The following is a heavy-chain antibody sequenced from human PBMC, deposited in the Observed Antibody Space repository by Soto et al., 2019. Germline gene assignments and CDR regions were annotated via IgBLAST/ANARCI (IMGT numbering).Heavy chain of an antibody. CDR2: MNPNSGNT. Sequence: ASVKVSCKASGYTFTSYGINWVRQATGQGLEWMGWMNPNSGNTGYAQKFQGRVTMTRNTSISTAYMELSSLRSEDTAVYYCARGVSGSYFYYYYGMDVWGQGTTVTVSS. CDR1: GYTFTSYG. J-gene: IGHJ6*02. CDR3: ARGVSGSYFYYYYGMDV. D-gene: IGHD3-10*01. V-gene: IGHV1-8*01.